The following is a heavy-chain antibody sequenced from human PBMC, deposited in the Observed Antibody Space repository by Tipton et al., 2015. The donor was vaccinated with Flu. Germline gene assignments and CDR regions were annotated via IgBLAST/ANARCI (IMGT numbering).Heavy chain of an antibody. Sequence: AASGFIFGGHAMHWFRQVPGEGLEWVSSISWNSGPIGYADSVKGRFTISRDNANNLLYLQMNSLRPEDTASYYCVKGSGLVIFDGFDIWGQGTMVSVSS. CDR1: GFIFGGHA. J-gene: IGHJ3*02. D-gene: IGHD3/OR15-3a*01. V-gene: IGHV3-9*01. CDR2: ISWNSGPI. CDR3: VKGSGLVIFDGFDI.